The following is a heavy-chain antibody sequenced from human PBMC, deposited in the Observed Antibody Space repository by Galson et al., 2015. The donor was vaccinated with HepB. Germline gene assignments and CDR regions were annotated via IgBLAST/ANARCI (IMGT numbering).Heavy chain of an antibody. CDR1: GVTFCSCY. V-gene: IGHV3-30*02. J-gene: IGHJ4*03. Sequence: LRLSCAAVGVTFCSCYMYWFRQAPRKGRQGGPVVRYDGSSKYYADSVKGRFTITRDNSKNPLYLQMNSLRAEDTAVYYCAKDARSLIAAGYCSSTICAITKNYFDYWGQGTMVTVSS. CDR3: AKDARSLIAAGYCSSTICAITKNYFDY. CDR2: VRYDGSSK. D-gene: IGHD2-2*01.